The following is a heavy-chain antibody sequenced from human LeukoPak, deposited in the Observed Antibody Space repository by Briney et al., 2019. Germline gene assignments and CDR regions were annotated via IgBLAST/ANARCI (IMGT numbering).Heavy chain of an antibody. CDR3: ASPGRYYGSGSYAGLDY. CDR2: INHSGST. D-gene: IGHD3-10*01. V-gene: IGHV4-34*01. J-gene: IGHJ4*02. Sequence: PSETLSLTCAVYGGSFSGYYWSWIRQPPGKGLEWIGEINHSGSTNYNPSLKSRVTISVDTSKNQFSLKLSSVTAADTAVYYCASPGRYYGSGSYAGLDYWGQGTLVTVSS. CDR1: GGSFSGYY.